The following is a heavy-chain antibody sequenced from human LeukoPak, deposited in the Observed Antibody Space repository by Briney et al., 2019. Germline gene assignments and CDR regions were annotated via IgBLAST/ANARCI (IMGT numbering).Heavy chain of an antibody. CDR1: GFTFSSYA. CDR3: ARVGNYYDSSGYSTAAYYFDY. Sequence: GGSLRLSCAASGFTFSSYAMHWVRQAPGKGLEWVAVISYDGSNKYYADSVKGRFTISRDNSKNTLYLQMNSLRAEDTAVYYCARVGNYYDSSGYSTAAYYFDYWGQGTLVTVSP. J-gene: IGHJ4*02. CDR2: ISYDGSNK. D-gene: IGHD3-22*01. V-gene: IGHV3-30-3*01.